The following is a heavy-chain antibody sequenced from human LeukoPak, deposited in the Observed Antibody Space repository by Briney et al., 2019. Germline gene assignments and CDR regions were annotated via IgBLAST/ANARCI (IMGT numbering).Heavy chain of an antibody. J-gene: IGHJ4*02. CDR3: ARETPYGSLTFDY. V-gene: IGHV3-7*03. D-gene: IGHD3-10*01. Sequence: GGSLRLSCAASGFTFRSYLMSWVRQAPGKGLEWVANMQPDGGEKYYVDSVKGRFTVSRDNAKSSLYLQMNSLRAEDTAVYYCARETPYGSLTFDYWGQGTRVTVSS. CDR1: GFTFRSYL. CDR2: MQPDGGEK.